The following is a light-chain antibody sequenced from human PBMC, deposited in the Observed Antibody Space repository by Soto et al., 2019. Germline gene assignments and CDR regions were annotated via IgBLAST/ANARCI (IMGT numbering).Light chain of an antibody. Sequence: VMTQSPATLSVSPGERATLSCRASQSVKKNLAWYRQTLGQAPRLLVYSATTRAAGVPPRFSGSGSGTEFTLTISSLQSEDSAVYYCQQYDNWPPLTFGQGTKV. CDR3: QQYDNWPPLT. V-gene: IGKV3-15*01. CDR1: QSVKKN. CDR2: SAT. J-gene: IGKJ1*01.